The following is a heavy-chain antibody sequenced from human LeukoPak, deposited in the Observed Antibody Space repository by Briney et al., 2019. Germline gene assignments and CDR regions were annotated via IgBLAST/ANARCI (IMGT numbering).Heavy chain of an antibody. CDR1: GGSFSGYY. J-gene: IGHJ6*02. CDR3: ARGYCSGGSCSYYYYYGMDV. CDR2: IHHSGST. Sequence: PSETLSLTCAVYGGSFSGYYWSWIRQPPGKGLEWIGEIHHSGSTNYNPSLKSRVTISVDTSKNQFSLKLSSVTAADTAVYYCARGYCSGGSCSYYYYYGMDVWGQGTTVTVSS. V-gene: IGHV4-34*01. D-gene: IGHD2-15*01.